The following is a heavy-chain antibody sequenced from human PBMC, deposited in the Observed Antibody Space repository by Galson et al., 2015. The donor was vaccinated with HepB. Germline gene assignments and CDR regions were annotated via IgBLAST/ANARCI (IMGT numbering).Heavy chain of an antibody. CDR3: ARGIPRTTDYISKHYYYGMGV. V-gene: IGHV3-30*04. Sequence: LRLSCAASGFTFSNYAMHWVRQAPGKGLEWVAVISNDGTNQFYGDSVQGRFTISRDNSRNTLYLQMNSLKSGDTAVYYCARGIPRTTDYISKHYYYGMGVWGQGTTVTVSS. J-gene: IGHJ6*02. CDR1: GFTFSNYA. D-gene: IGHD4/OR15-4a*01. CDR2: ISNDGTNQ.